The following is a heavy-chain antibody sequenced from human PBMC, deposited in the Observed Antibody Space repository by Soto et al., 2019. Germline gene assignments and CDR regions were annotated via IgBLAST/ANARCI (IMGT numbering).Heavy chain of an antibody. CDR3: AKEDDAWTNGHFDI. CDR2: ISGSGGST. J-gene: IGHJ3*02. V-gene: IGHV3-23*01. Sequence: EGQLLESGGGLVQPGGSLRLSCAASGFTFSSYDMSWVRQAPGKGLEWVSAISGSGGSTYYADSVKGRFTISRDNSKNTLYVQMNSLRAEDTAIYYGAKEDDAWTNGHFDIWGQGTMVTVSS. D-gene: IGHD2-8*01. CDR1: GFTFSSYD.